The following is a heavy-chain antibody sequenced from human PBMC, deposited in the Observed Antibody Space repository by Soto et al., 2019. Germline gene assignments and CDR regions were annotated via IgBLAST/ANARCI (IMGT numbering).Heavy chain of an antibody. Sequence: ASVKVSCKASGYTIPSHGISWVRQAPGQRLEWMGWISAYNGNTNYAQKLQGRVTMTTDPSTSTAYMGLRSLRSDETAVYYCARRSVYSSSWYEDYGMDVWPQRITVTVS. V-gene: IGHV1-18*01. J-gene: IGHJ6*02. CDR3: ARRSVYSSSWYEDYGMDV. CDR1: GYTIPSHG. CDR2: ISAYNGNT. D-gene: IGHD6-13*01.